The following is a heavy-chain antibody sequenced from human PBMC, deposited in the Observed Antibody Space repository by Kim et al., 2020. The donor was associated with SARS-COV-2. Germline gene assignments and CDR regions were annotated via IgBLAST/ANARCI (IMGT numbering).Heavy chain of an antibody. CDR3: ARDSVRGYSYGFYYYYGMDV. V-gene: IGHV3-7*01. Sequence: GGSLRLSCAASGFTFSSYWMSWVRQAPGKGLEWVANIKQDGSEKYYVDSVKGRFTISRDNAKNSLYLQMNSLRAEDTVVYYCARDSVRGYSYGFYYYYGMDVWGQGTTVTVSS. D-gene: IGHD5-18*01. J-gene: IGHJ6*02. CDR2: IKQDGSEK. CDR1: GFTFSSYW.